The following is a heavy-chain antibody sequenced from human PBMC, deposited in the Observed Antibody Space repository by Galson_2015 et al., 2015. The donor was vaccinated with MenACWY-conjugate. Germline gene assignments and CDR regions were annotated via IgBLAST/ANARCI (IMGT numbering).Heavy chain of an antibody. Sequence: SVKVSCKASGYTFTYRYLHWVRQAPGQALEWMGWITPFNGNTNYAQKFQDRVTITRDRSMSTAYMELSSLRSEDTAMYYCARYVFGVVTRRTNWDYWGQGTLVTVSS. CDR1: GYTFTYRY. V-gene: IGHV1-45*02. CDR3: ARYVFGVVTRRTNWDY. J-gene: IGHJ4*02. CDR2: ITPFNGNT. D-gene: IGHD3-3*01.